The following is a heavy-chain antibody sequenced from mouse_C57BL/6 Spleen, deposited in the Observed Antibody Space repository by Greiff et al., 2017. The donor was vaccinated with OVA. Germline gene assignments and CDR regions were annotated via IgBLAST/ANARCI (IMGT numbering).Heavy chain of an antibody. CDR1: GYTFTSYW. CDR2: IDPSDSYT. CDR3: ARSEWAY. D-gene: IGHD1-3*01. V-gene: IGHV1-50*01. Sequence: QVQLQQPGAELVKPGASVKLSCKASGYTFTSYWMQWVKQRPGQGLEWIGEIDPSDSYTNYNQKFKGKATLTVDTSSGTAYMQLSSLTSEDSAVYYCARSEWAYWGQGTLVTVSA. J-gene: IGHJ3*01.